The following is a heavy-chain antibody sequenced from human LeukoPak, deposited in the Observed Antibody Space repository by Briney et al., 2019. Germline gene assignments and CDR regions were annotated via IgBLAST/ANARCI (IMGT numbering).Heavy chain of an antibody. CDR3: ARRRYTSGWYFFFDY. D-gene: IGHD6-19*01. V-gene: IGHV3-23*01. CDR2: ISDRGGDT. J-gene: IGHJ4*02. CDR1: GFTFNTYA. Sequence: GGSLRLSCAASGFTFNTYAMSWVRQTPGKGLEGVSAISDRGGDTYYADSVKGRFTISRDNSKNTLFLQMNSLRAEDTALYYCARRRYTSGWYFFFDYWGQGTLVTVSS.